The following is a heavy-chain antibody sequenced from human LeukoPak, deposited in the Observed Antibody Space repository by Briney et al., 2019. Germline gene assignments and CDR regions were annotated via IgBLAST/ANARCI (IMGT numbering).Heavy chain of an antibody. V-gene: IGHV4-34*01. CDR2: INHSGST. CDR1: GGSFSGYY. Sequence: SETLSLTCAVYGGSFSGYYWSWIRQPPGKGLEWIGEINHSGSTNYNPPLKSRVTISVDTSKNQFSLKLSSVTAADTAVYYCARETYCGGDCYSVVWYFDLWGRGTLVTVSS. CDR3: ARETYCGGDCYSVVWYFDL. J-gene: IGHJ2*01. D-gene: IGHD2-21*02.